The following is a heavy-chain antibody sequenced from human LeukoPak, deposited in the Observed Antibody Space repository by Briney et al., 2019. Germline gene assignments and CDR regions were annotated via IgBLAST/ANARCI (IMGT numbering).Heavy chain of an antibody. D-gene: IGHD6-6*01. CDR1: GYTFTSYG. J-gene: IGHJ6*02. CDR2: ISGENGNT. V-gene: IGHV1-18*01. Sequence: ASLKVSCKASGYTFTSYGISWVRQAPGQGLEWMGWISGENGNTNYAQNLQGRLALTIDTSTRTAYMDLGSLRSDDTAVYYCAKAARPGYYYYGMDVWGQGTTVTVSS. CDR3: AKAARPGYYYYGMDV.